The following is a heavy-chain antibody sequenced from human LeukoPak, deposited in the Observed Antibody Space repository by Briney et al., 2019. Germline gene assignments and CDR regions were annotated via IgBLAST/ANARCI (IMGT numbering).Heavy chain of an antibody. V-gene: IGHV4-39*01. D-gene: IGHD3-16*01. CDR2: IFYTGST. CDR3: ARAVSQGGYYYYYGLDV. CDR1: GGSITSISYY. J-gene: IGHJ6*02. Sequence: SETLSLTCTVSGGSITSISYYWGWIRQPPGEGLGWIGSIFYTGSTYYNPSLKSRVTISVDTSKNQFSLKLSSVTAADTAVYYCARAVSQGGYYYYYGLDVWGQGTTVTVSS.